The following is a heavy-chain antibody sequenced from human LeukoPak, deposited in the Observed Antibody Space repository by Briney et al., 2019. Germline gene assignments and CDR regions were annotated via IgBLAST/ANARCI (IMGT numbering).Heavy chain of an antibody. Sequence: SETLSLTCTVSGDSIRSDHWSWIRQPPGKGLEWIGYIHYSGNTKYDPSLKSRVTVSLDTSKKQFSLRLSSVTAADTAVYYCARDRATVTNDYWFDPWGQGTLVTVSS. V-gene: IGHV4-59*01. CDR1: GDSIRSDH. CDR3: ARDRATVTNDYWFDP. J-gene: IGHJ5*02. CDR2: IHYSGNT. D-gene: IGHD4-11*01.